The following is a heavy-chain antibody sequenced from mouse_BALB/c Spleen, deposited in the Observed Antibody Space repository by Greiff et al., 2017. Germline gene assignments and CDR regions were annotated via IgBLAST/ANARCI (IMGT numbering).Heavy chain of an antibody. CDR2: ISYSGST. D-gene: IGHD2-3*01. Sequence: EVKVEESGPSLVKPSQTLSLTCSVTGDSITSGYWNWIRKFPGNKLEYMGYISYSGSTYYNPSLKSRISITRDTSKNQYYLQLNSVTTEDTATYYCARYTGWLLGAMDYWGQGTSVTVSA. V-gene: IGHV3-8*02. CDR3: ARYTGWLLGAMDY. J-gene: IGHJ4*01. CDR1: GDSITSGY.